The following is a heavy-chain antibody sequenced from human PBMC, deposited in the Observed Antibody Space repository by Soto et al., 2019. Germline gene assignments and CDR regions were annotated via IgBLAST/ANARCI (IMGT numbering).Heavy chain of an antibody. Sequence: GGSRGLSWAASGLIFSSYTMHWVGQAPGKGLEWVGVITYDGSNQYYADSVKGRFTISRDNSRNMLFLQMNSLRPDDTAVYYCARAPSGSYPEFDYWGQATLVTVSS. J-gene: IGHJ4*02. CDR2: ITYDGSNQ. V-gene: IGHV3-30-3*01. CDR1: GLIFSSYT. D-gene: IGHD1-26*01. CDR3: ARAPSGSYPEFDY.